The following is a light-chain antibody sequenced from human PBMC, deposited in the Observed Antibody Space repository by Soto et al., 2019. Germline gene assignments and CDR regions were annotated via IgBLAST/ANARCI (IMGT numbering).Light chain of an antibody. J-gene: IGKJ4*01. CDR3: QQRSHWPLT. Sequence: EIVLTQSPATLSLSPGERATLSCRASQSVSSYLAWYQQKPGQAPRLLIYDASNRATGIPARFSGSGSGTDFTLTISSLEPEDFAVYYCQQRSHWPLTFGGVTKVEIK. CDR1: QSVSSY. CDR2: DAS. V-gene: IGKV3-11*01.